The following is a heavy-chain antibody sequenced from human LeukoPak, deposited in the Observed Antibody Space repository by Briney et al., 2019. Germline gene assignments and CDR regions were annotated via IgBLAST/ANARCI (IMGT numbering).Heavy chain of an antibody. Sequence: SETLSLTCTVSGGSISSSSYYWGWIRQPPGKGLEWIGSIYYSGRTYYNPSLKSRVTISVDTSKNQFSLKLSSVTAADTAVYYCARDYSNNADALDIWGQGTMVTVSS. CDR3: ARDYSNNADALDI. CDR1: GGSISSSSYY. D-gene: IGHD4-11*01. J-gene: IGHJ3*02. V-gene: IGHV4-39*07. CDR2: IYYSGRT.